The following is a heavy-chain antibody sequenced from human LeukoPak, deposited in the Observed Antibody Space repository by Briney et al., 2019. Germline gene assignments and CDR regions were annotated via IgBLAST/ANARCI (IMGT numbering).Heavy chain of an antibody. D-gene: IGHD6-19*01. CDR1: GFTFGDYL. CDR2: ISGGTT. V-gene: IGHV3-49*03. Sequence: GGSLRLSCTASGFTFGDYLTSWFRQAPGKGLEWIGFISGGTTEYAASVKGRFTISRDDSTSIAYLQMNSLTTEDTAVYYCSRGSGWLSVYWGQGTLVTVSS. J-gene: IGHJ4*02. CDR3: SRGSGWLSVY.